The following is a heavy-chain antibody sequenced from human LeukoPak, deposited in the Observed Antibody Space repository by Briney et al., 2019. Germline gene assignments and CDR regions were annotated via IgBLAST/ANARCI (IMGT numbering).Heavy chain of an antibody. CDR1: GYTFTSYG. J-gene: IGHJ5*02. CDR2: INTNTRNP. CDR3: ARDSRAGRINWFDP. Sequence: ASVKVSCKASGYTFTSYGISWVRQAPGQGLEWMGWINTNTRNPTYAQGFTGRFVFSLDTSVSTAYLQISSLKAEDTAVYYCARDSRAGRINWFDPWGQGTLVTVSS. V-gene: IGHV7-4-1*02. D-gene: IGHD6-19*01.